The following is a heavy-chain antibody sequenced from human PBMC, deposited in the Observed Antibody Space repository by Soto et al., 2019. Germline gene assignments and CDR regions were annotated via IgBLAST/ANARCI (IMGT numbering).Heavy chain of an antibody. CDR1: GYTFTSYG. J-gene: IGHJ4*02. CDR2: ISAHNGNT. D-gene: IGHD1-1*01. CDR3: ARGRYGDY. V-gene: IGHV1-18*01. Sequence: QVHLVQSGAEVKKPGASVKVSCKGSGYTFTSYGITWVRQAPGQGLEWTGWISAHNGNTDYAQKLQGRVTVTRDTSTSTAYTELRSLRSDDTAVYYCARGRYGDYWGQGALVTVSS.